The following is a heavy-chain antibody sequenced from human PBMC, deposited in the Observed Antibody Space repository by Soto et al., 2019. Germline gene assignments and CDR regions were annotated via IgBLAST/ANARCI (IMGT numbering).Heavy chain of an antibody. D-gene: IGHD1-26*01. CDR1: GYTLTTYG. V-gene: IGHV1-18*01. CDR2: ISVYNGNT. J-gene: IGHJ6*02. CDR3: ARVIGAKELHGMDV. Sequence: QVQLVQSGAEVKNPGASVKVSCKASGYTLTTYGISWVRQAPGQGLEWMGWISVYNGNTNYAQKVQGRVIMTTDTSTSTAYMELRSLKSDDTAVYYCARVIGAKELHGMDVWGQGTTVTVSS.